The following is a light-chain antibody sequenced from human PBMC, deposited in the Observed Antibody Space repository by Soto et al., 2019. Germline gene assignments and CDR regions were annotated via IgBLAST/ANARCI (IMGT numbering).Light chain of an antibody. V-gene: IGKV3-20*01. J-gene: IGKJ3*01. CDR2: GAY. CDR3: QQYGSSTLVT. CDR1: QSVSSSY. Sequence: EIVLTQSPGTLSLSPGERATLSCRASQSVSSSYLAWDQQKPGQAPRLLIYGAYSRATGIPERFSGSGSGTDFTLTISRLEPEDFAVYYCQQYGSSTLVTFGPGTKVDIK.